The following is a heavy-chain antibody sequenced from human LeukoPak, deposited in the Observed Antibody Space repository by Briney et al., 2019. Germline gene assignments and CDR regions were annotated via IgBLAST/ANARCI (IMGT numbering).Heavy chain of an antibody. CDR1: GFTFSSYA. Sequence: GGSLRLSCAASGFTFSSYAMSWVRQAPGKGLEWVSAISGSGGSTYYADSVKGRFTISRDNAKNSLYLQMNSLRAEDTAVYYCARGDNSAFDIWGQGTMVTVSS. J-gene: IGHJ3*02. CDR2: ISGSGGST. CDR3: ARGDNSAFDI. D-gene: IGHD3-22*01. V-gene: IGHV3-23*01.